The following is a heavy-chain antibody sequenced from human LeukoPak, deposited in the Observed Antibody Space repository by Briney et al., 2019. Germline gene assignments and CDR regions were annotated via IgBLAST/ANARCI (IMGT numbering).Heavy chain of an antibody. V-gene: IGHV6-1*01. CDR3: ARERDSSSWYRNWFDP. CDR1: GDSVSSNSAA. CDR2: TYYRSKWYN. D-gene: IGHD6-13*01. Sequence: SQTLSFTCAISGDSVSSNSAAWNWIRQSPSRGLEWLGRTYYRSKWYNDYAVSVKSRITINPDTSKNQFSLQLNSVTPEDTAVYYCARERDSSSWYRNWFDPWGQGTLVTVSS. J-gene: IGHJ5*02.